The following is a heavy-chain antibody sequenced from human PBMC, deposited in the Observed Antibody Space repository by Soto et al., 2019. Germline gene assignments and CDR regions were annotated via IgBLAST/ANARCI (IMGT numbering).Heavy chain of an antibody. CDR3: ARGKMSADYQSDWFDP. D-gene: IGHD3-10*01. Sequence: QVPLQEPGPGLVKPSETLSLTCSVSGGSIISRDYYWVWVRRAPGRGPQWIGNIFYNGRTDYNPSFQSPVTLSVDTSTNRFFLKVASVTVADTAIYYCARGKMSADYQSDWFDPWGRGTLVTVSS. CDR1: GGSIISRDYY. V-gene: IGHV4-39*02. CDR2: IFYNGRT. J-gene: IGHJ5*02.